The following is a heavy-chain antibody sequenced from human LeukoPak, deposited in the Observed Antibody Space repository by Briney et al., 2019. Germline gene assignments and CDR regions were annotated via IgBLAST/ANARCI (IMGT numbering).Heavy chain of an antibody. CDR1: GFTFSDYY. CDR3: ARDPENVSGSHSHFDL. D-gene: IGHD1-26*01. J-gene: IGHJ2*01. Sequence: PGGSLRLSCAASGFTFSDYYMSWVRQAPGKGLEWVANIKQDGSEKYYVDSVKGRFTISRDNAKNSLYLQMNSLRAEDTAVYCCARDPENVSGSHSHFDLWGRGTLVTVSS. CDR2: IKQDGSEK. V-gene: IGHV3-7*01.